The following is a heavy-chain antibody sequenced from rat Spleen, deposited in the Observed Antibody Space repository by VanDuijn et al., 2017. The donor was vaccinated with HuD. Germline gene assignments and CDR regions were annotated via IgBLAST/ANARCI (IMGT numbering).Heavy chain of an antibody. CDR1: GSSLTSNS. CDR2: MRYDGDT. J-gene: IGHJ1*01. Sequence: QVQLKASGPALVKPSQTLSLTCTVSGSSLTSNSVSWVRHPLGLGLEWMGRMRYDGDTHYNSAHKSRLSINRDTSKNQVFLKMNSLQTDDTAIYYCTRDSCYYDNTYYYWHFDVWGPGTMVTVSS. V-gene: IGHV2-63*01. CDR3: TRDSCYYDNTYYYWHFDV. D-gene: IGHD1-12*01.